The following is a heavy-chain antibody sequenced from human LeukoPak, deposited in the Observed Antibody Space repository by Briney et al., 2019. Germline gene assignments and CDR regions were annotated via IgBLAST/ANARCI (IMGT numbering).Heavy chain of an antibody. D-gene: IGHD1-1*01. CDR2: IYYSGST. Sequence: QASETLSLTCTVSGGSISSSSYYWGWIRQPPGKGLEWIGSIYYSGSTNYNPSLKSRVTISVNTSKNQFSLKLSSVTAADTAVYYCARGQPKGLERGKNRAYCFDYWGQGTLVTVSS. J-gene: IGHJ4*02. V-gene: IGHV4-39*07. CDR1: GGSISSSSYY. CDR3: ARGQPKGLERGKNRAYCFDY.